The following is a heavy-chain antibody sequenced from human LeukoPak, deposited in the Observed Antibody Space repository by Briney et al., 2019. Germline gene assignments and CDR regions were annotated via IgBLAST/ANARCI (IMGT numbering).Heavy chain of an antibody. Sequence: SVKVSCKASGGTFSSYAISWVRQAPGQGLEWMGGIIPIFGTANYAQKFQGRVTITADESTSTAYMEPSSLRSEDTAVYYCARDSGDYYDTSGGWASWFDPWGQGTLVTVSS. CDR1: GGTFSSYA. J-gene: IGHJ5*02. CDR3: ARDSGDYYDTSGGWASWFDP. CDR2: IIPIFGTA. V-gene: IGHV1-69*13. D-gene: IGHD3-22*01.